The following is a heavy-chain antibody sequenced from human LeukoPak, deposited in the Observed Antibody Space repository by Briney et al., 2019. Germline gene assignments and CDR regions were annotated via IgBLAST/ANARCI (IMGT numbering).Heavy chain of an antibody. CDR3: ARRDCSGGSCYVDY. CDR1: GYSFTSYW. CDR2: IYPGDSDT. Sequence: NRGESLKISCKGSGYSFTSYWIGWVHQMPGKGLEWMGIIYPGDSDTRYSPSFQGQVTISADKSISTAYLQWSSLKASDTAMYYCARRDCSGGSCYVDYWGQGTLVTVSS. D-gene: IGHD2-15*01. V-gene: IGHV5-51*07. J-gene: IGHJ4*02.